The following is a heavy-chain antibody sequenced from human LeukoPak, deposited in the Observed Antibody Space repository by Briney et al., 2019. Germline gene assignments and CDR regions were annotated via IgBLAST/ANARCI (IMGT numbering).Heavy chain of an antibody. CDR1: GFTFTSSA. D-gene: IGHD3-10*01. V-gene: IGHV1-58*01. CDR3: AVRGVIHQDLYFDY. Sequence: SVKVSCKASGFTFTSSAVQWVRQARGQRLEWIGWIVVGSGNTNYAQKFRERVTITRDMSTSTAYMELSSLRSEDTAVYYCAVRGVIHQDLYFDYWGQGTLVTVSS. CDR2: IVVGSGNT. J-gene: IGHJ4*02.